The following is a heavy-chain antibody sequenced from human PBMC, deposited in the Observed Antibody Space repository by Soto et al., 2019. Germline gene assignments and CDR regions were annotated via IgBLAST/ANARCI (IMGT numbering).Heavy chain of an antibody. CDR3: VRGASLNFDY. J-gene: IGHJ4*02. CDR2: VYTGGNT. V-gene: IGHV3-53*01. CDR1: GFSVSSHY. D-gene: IGHD1-26*01. Sequence: PGGSLRLSCAASGFSVSSHYMSWVRRAPGKGLEWVSIVYTGGNTYYADSVKGRFTVSRDNSKNTVYLQMNSLRAEDTAVYYCVRGASLNFDYWGQGTLVTVSS.